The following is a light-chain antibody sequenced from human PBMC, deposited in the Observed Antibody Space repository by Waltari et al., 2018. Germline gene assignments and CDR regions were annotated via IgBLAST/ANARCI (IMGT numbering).Light chain of an antibody. CDR2: WAS. CDR3: QQYYSTPVT. V-gene: IGKV4-1*01. J-gene: IGKJ4*01. Sequence: DIVMTQSPDSLAVSLGERATTNCKSSQSVLSSSNNKNYLAWYKQKPGQPPKLVIYWASTRESGVPDRFSGSGSGTDFTLTISSLQAEDVAVYYCQQYYSTPVTFGGGTKLEI. CDR1: QSVLSSSNNKNY.